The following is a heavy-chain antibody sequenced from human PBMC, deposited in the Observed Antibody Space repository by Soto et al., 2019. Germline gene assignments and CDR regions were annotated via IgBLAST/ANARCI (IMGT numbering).Heavy chain of an antibody. J-gene: IGHJ5*02. CDR1: GGSISSYY. Sequence: SETLSLTCTVSGGSISSYYWSWIRQPPGKGLEWIGYIYYSGSTNYNPSPKSRVTIPVDTTKNQSSLKLSTVTPADTAGDYCARVSSSSANEGFDTWGQGTMVTVSS. CDR2: IYYSGST. D-gene: IGHD6-6*01. V-gene: IGHV4-59*01. CDR3: ARVSSSSANEGFDT.